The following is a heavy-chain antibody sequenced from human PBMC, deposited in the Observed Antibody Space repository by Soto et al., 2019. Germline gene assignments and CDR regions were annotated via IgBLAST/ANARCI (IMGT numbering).Heavy chain of an antibody. V-gene: IGHV1-46*01. D-gene: IGHD1-26*01. CDR3: AREFKGLGSSGSYLRYDGMDV. CDR1: GYTFTRYY. Sequence: ASVKVSFKASGYTFTRYYMHWVRQAPGQGLEWMGIINPSGGSTSYAQKFQGRVTMTRDTSTSTVYMELSSLRSEDTAVYYCAREFKGLGSSGSYLRYDGMDVWGQATTVTVS. J-gene: IGHJ6*02. CDR2: INPSGGST.